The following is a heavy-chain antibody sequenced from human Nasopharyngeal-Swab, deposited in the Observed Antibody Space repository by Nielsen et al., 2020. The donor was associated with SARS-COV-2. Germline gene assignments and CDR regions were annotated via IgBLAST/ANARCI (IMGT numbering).Heavy chain of an antibody. V-gene: IGHV3-66*01. J-gene: IGHJ2*01. CDR3: ARSVRWFFDV. CDR1: GFSVSYNY. CDR2: IYSRGET. Sequence: GESLKISCEVSGFSVSYNYMSWVRQAPGKGLEWVAVIYSRGETHYTDSVRGRFTISRDNARNSLFLQMNSLRHEDTAVYYCARSVRWFFDVWGRGALVTVSS. D-gene: IGHD5/OR15-5a*01.